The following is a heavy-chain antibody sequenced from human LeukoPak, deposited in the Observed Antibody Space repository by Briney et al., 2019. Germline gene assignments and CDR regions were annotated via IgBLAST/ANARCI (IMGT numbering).Heavy chain of an antibody. CDR3: ARGHYGPLPNY. Sequence: GGSLRLFCAASGFTFSSYAMHWVRQAPGKGLEWVAVISYDGSNKYYADSVKGRFTISRDNSKNTLYLQMNSLRAEDTAVYYCARGHYGPLPNYWGQGTLVTVSS. D-gene: IGHD3-10*01. J-gene: IGHJ4*02. V-gene: IGHV3-30*01. CDR1: GFTFSSYA. CDR2: ISYDGSNK.